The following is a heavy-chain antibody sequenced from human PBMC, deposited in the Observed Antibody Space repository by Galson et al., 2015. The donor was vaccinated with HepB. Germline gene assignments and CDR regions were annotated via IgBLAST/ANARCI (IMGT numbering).Heavy chain of an antibody. CDR3: AKEGIAVAGTGHYGMDV. D-gene: IGHD6-19*01. CDR2: ISWDGGST. CDR1: GFTFDDYT. Sequence: SLRLSCAASGFTFDDYTMHWVRQAPGKGLEWVSLISWDGGSTYYADSVKGRFTISRDNSNNSLYLQMNSLRTEDTALYYCAKEGIAVAGTGHYGMDVWGQGTTVTVSS. V-gene: IGHV3-43*01. J-gene: IGHJ6*02.